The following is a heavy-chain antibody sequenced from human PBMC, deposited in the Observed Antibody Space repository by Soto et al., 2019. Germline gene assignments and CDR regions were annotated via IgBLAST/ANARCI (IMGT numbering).Heavy chain of an antibody. J-gene: IGHJ4*02. CDR2: IYYSGST. V-gene: IGHV4-39*01. CDR1: GGSISSSSYY. Sequence: QLQLQESGPGLVKPSETLSLTCTVSGGSISSSSYYWGWIRQPPGKGLEWIGSIYYSGSTYYNPSLKSRVTISVDTSKNQFALKLSSVTAADTAVYYCATQSSSWYYFDYWGQGTLVTVSS. CDR3: ATQSSSWYYFDY. D-gene: IGHD6-13*01.